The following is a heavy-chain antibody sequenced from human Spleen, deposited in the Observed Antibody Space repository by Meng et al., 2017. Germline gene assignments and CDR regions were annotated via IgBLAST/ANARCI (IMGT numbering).Heavy chain of an antibody. V-gene: IGHV1-2*06. D-gene: IGHD6-25*01. CDR2: INTKSGDT. CDR3: ARDEDISAAGKLFGDY. CDR1: GYNFPDYY. J-gene: IGHJ4*02. Sequence: VPAVDSGAGAKRPGASGNVSCNPAGYNFPDYYIHWVRRAPGQGLGWMGRINTKSGDTHYAQKFQARVTMTGDTSISTAYMELSGLRSDDTAMYYCARDEDISAAGKLFGDYWGQGTLVTVSS.